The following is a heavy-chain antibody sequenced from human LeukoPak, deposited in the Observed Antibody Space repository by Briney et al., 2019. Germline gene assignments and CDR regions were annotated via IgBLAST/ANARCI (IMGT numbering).Heavy chain of an antibody. D-gene: IGHD6-13*01. CDR1: GYTFTSYD. CDR2: MNPNSGNT. CDR3: ARVKIAAQTFDP. J-gene: IGHJ5*02. Sequence: ASVKVSCKASGYTFTSYDINWVRQATGQGLEWMGWMNPNSGNTGYAQKFQGRVTITRNTSISTAYMELSSLRSEDTAVYYCARVKIAAQTFDPWGQGTLVTVSS. V-gene: IGHV1-8*03.